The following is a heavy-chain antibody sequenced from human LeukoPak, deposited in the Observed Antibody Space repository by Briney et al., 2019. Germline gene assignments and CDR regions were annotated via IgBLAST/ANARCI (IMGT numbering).Heavy chain of an antibody. CDR2: MKEDGIET. CDR1: GFTLSSYS. Sequence: PGGSLRLSCVLSGFTLSSYSMIWVRQAPGKGLQGVANMKEDGIETKYVESVKARFTISRDNAKNSLYLQRNSLRAEDTAVYYCGRHRSGSGTYFIDYWGQGTLVSASS. D-gene: IGHD3-10*01. CDR3: GRHRSGSGTYFIDY. V-gene: IGHV3-7*01. J-gene: IGHJ4*02.